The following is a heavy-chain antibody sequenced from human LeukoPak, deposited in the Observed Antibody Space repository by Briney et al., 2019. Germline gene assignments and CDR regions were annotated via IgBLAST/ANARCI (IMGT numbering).Heavy chain of an antibody. CDR1: GFTFSSCG. CDR3: AKDHTKYCSGGSCYSRGFEY. Sequence: PGRSLRLSCAASGFTFSSCGMHWVRQAPGKGLEWAAVISYDGSNKYYADSVKGRFTISRDNSKNTLYLQMNSLRAEDTAVYYCAKDHTKYCSGGSCYSRGFEYWGQGTLVTVSS. D-gene: IGHD2-15*01. V-gene: IGHV3-30*18. CDR2: ISYDGSNK. J-gene: IGHJ4*02.